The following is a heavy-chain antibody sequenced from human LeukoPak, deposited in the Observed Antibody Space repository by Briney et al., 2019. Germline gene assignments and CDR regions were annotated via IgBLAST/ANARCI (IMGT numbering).Heavy chain of an antibody. CDR2: IYYSGST. D-gene: IGHD2-21*02. J-gene: IGHJ6*03. CDR3: AREYCGGDCLSYYYYMDV. CDR1: GGSISSSRYY. V-gene: IGHV4-39*07. Sequence: SETLSLTCTVSGGSISSSRYYWGWIRQPPGKGLEWIGSIYYSGSTYYNPSLKSRVTISVDTSKNQFSLKLSSVTAADTAVYYCAREYCGGDCLSYYYYMDVWGKGTTVTVSS.